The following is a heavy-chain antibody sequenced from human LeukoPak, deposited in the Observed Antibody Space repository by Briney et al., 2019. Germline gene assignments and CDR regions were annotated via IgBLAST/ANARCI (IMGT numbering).Heavy chain of an antibody. CDR3: AREGYWHPVDY. CDR1: GFTFSDYY. D-gene: IGHD2-15*01. J-gene: IGHJ4*02. CDR2: MYHGGRT. Sequence: GSLRLSYAASGFTFSDYYMSWIRQAPGKGLEWIGSMYHGGRTYYNSSLNSRATISLDTSKNQFSLRLSSVTAADTAVYYCAREGYWHPVDYWGQGTLVTLSS. V-gene: IGHV4-38-2*02.